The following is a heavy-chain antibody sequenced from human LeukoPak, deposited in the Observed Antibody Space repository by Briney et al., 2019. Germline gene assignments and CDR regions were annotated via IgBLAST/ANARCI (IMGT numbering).Heavy chain of an antibody. J-gene: IGHJ4*02. CDR2: IIPIFGTA. Sequence: SVKVSCKASGGTFSSYAISWVRQAPGQGLEWMGGIIPIFGTANYAQKFQGRVTITADESTSTAYMELSSLRSEDTAVYYCARDLSGFFDPTPGYWGQGTLVTISS. V-gene: IGHV1-69*01. D-gene: IGHD3-10*01. CDR1: GGTFSSYA. CDR3: ARDLSGFFDPTPGY.